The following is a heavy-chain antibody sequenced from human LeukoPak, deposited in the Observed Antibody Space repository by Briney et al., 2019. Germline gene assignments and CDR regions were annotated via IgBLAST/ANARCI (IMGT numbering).Heavy chain of an antibody. V-gene: IGHV3-7*01. CDR3: ARQRGSGCLDY. J-gene: IGHJ4*02. CDR2: IKQGGSET. CDR1: RFTLSNYW. D-gene: IGHD6-19*01. Sequence: PGGSLRLSCAASRFTLSNYWMSWVRQAPGKGLEWVANIKQGGSETYYVDSVKGRFTISRDNAKNSLSLQMNSLRAEDTAVYYCARQRGSGCLDYRGQGTLVTVSS.